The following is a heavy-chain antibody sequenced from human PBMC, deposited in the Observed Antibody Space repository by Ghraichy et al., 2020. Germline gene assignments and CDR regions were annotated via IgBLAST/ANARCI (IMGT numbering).Heavy chain of an antibody. CDR2: INHSGTT. V-gene: IGHV4-34*01. Sequence: SETLSLTCASYGGSFSGYYWSWIRQPPGKGLEWIGEINHSGTTNYNPSLKSRVTISVDTSKNQFSLKLSSVTAADTAVYYCARPRGRSGYGDAFDIWGQGTMVTVSS. CDR1: GGSFSGYY. D-gene: IGHD3-22*01. J-gene: IGHJ3*02. CDR3: ARPRGRSGYGDAFDI.